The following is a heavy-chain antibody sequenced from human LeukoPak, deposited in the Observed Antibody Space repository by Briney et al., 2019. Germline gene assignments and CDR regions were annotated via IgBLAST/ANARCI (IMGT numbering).Heavy chain of an antibody. CDR3: ARDPRLAYCGGDCPRGYWYYYMDV. J-gene: IGHJ6*03. CDR1: GYTFTDYY. Sequence: ASVKVSCKPSGYTFTDYYMHWVRQAPGQGLEWMGWINPNSGGTNYAQKFQGRVTMTRDTSISTAYTELSRLRSDDTAVYYCARDPRLAYCGGDCPRGYWYYYMDVWGKGTTVTVSS. V-gene: IGHV1-2*02. CDR2: INPNSGGT. D-gene: IGHD2-21*01.